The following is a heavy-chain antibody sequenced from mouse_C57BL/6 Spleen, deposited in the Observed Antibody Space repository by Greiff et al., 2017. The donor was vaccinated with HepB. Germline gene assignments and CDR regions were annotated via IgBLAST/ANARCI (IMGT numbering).Heavy chain of an antibody. CDR3: ARATTVVEKDHFDY. V-gene: IGHV1-64*01. CDR2: IHPNSGST. J-gene: IGHJ2*01. Sequence: QVQLQQPGAELVKPGASVKLSCKASGYTFTSYWMHWVKQRPGQGLEWIGMIHPNSGSTNYNEKFKSKATLTVDKSPSTAYRQLSSLTSEDSAVYYCARATTVVEKDHFDYWGQGTTLTVSS. CDR1: GYTFTSYW. D-gene: IGHD1-1*01.